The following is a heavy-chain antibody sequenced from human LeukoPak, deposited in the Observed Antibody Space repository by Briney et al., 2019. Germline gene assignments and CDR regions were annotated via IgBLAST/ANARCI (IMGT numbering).Heavy chain of an antibody. CDR1: GFTSSDYG. CDR3: ARGKSVQLGGAIDH. J-gene: IGHJ4*02. D-gene: IGHD1-1*01. V-gene: IGHV1-18*04. CDR2: ISAYSGNT. Sequence: ASVKVSCKTSGFTSSDYGFSWVRQAPGQGLEWVGYISAYSGNTNSAQSLQGRVVMTTDTSTNTVYMELRSLRSDDTAVYYCARGKSVQLGGAIDHWGQGTLVTVSS.